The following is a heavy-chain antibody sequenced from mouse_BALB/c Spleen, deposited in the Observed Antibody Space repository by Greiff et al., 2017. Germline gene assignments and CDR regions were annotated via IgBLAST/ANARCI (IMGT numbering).Heavy chain of an antibody. V-gene: IGHV2-9*02. Sequence: VMLVESGPGLVAPSQSLSITCTVSGFSLTSYGVHWVRQPPGKGLEWLGVIWAGGSTNYNSALMSRLSISKDNSKSQVFLKMNSLQTDDTAMHYCARDPSTSSLLGFDYWGQGTTLTVSS. CDR1: GFSLTSYG. CDR2: IWAGGST. J-gene: IGHJ2*01. CDR3: ARDPSTSSLLGFDY. D-gene: IGHD2-1*01.